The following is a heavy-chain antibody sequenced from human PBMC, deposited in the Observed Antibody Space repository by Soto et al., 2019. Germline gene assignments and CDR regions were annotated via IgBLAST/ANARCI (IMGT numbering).Heavy chain of an antibody. CDR1: A. CDR2: ISGSGGAT. CDR3: ARTRTAFYRYYFDS. V-gene: IGHV3-23*01. Sequence: AIRWVRQAPGKGLEWVSGISGSGGATYYTDSVEGRFTISKDFSKNTVSLQMTGLRVDDTAVYYCARTRTAFYRYYFDSWGQGALVTVSS. J-gene: IGHJ4*02. D-gene: IGHD2-21*02.